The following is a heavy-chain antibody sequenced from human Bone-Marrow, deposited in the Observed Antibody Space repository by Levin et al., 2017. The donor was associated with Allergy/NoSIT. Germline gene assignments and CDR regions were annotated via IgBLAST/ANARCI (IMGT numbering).Heavy chain of an antibody. V-gene: IGHV3-23*01. J-gene: IGHJ4*02. D-gene: IGHD2-2*01. CDR1: GFTFSSYA. Sequence: AGGSLRLSCAASGFTFSSYAMSWVRQAPGKGLEWVSAISGSGGSTYYADSVKGRFTISRDNSKNTLYLQMNSLRAEDTAVYYCAKGAWVVVVPAARGYQPLPPFDYWGQGTLVTVSS. CDR3: AKGAWVVVVPAARGYQPLPPFDY. CDR2: ISGSGGST.